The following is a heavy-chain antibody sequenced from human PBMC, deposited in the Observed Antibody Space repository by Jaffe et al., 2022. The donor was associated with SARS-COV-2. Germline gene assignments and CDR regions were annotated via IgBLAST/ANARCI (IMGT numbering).Heavy chain of an antibody. CDR1: GGSISSYY. V-gene: IGHV4-59*01. Sequence: QVQLQESGPGLVKPSETLSLTCTVSGGSISSYYWSWIRQPPGKGLEWIGYIYYSGSTNYNPSLKSRVTISVDTSKNQFSLKLSSVTAADTAVYYCARGSIVGATTHYYYYGMDVWGQGTTVTVSS. D-gene: IGHD1-26*01. CDR3: ARGSIVGATTHYYYYGMDV. CDR2: IYYSGST. J-gene: IGHJ6*02.